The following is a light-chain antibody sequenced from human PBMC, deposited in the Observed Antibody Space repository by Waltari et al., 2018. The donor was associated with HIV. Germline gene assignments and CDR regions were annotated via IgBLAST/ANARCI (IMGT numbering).Light chain of an antibody. J-gene: IGKJ2*01. CDR3: QQRKYLYT. Sequence: EIVLTQSPATLSLSPGETATLSCRASQTVSTFLAWYQQKPGQSPRLLIPGVSERAPGIPVRFSGSGSETDFTLTISGLEPDDFAVYFCQQRKYLYTFGQGTKVEI. V-gene: IGKV3-11*01. CDR1: QTVSTF. CDR2: GVS.